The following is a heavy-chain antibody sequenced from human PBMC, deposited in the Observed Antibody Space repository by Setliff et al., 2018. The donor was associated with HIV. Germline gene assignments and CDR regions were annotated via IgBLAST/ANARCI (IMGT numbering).Heavy chain of an antibody. CDR1: GFTFSSYG. V-gene: IGHV3-30*03. CDR3: ASGPRIGWERLEF. Sequence: LRLSCVASGFTFSSYGMHWVRQAPGKGLEWVAVTSYDGRTTYFGDSVKGRFTISRDNSKDTLYLEMNSLRSEDTAVYYCASGPRIGWERLEFWGQGTLVTVSS. D-gene: IGHD1-26*01. J-gene: IGHJ4*02. CDR2: TSYDGRTT.